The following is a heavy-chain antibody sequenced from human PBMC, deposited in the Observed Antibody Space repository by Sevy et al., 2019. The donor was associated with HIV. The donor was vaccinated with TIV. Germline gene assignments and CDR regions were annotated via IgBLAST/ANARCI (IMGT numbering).Heavy chain of an antibody. D-gene: IGHD1-26*01. V-gene: IGHV3-7*01. CDR3: ARKVGDM. J-gene: IGHJ3*01. CDR1: GFNFSDYW. Sequence: GGSLRLSCAASGFNFSDYWMSWVRQAPGKGLEWVANIKQDGSQKYFVDSVKGRFTISRDNAKNSLYLQMDNLRAEDTAVYYCARKVGDMWGQGTMVTVSS. CDR2: IKQDGSQK.